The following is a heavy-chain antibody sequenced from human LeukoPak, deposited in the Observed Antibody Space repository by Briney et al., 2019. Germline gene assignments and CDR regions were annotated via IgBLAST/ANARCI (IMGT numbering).Heavy chain of an antibody. D-gene: IGHD6-13*01. CDR2: IKQDGSEK. Sequence: AGGSLRLSCAASGFTFSSYWMSWVRQAPGKGLEWVANIKQDGSEKYYVDSVKGRFTISRDNAKNSLYLQMNSLRAEDTAVYYCARSGSKISSSWYDAFDIWGQGTMVTVSS. J-gene: IGHJ3*02. CDR3: ARSGSKISSSWYDAFDI. CDR1: GFTFSSYW. V-gene: IGHV3-7*01.